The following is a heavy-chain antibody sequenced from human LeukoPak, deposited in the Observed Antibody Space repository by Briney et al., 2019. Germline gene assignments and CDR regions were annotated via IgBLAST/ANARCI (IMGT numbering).Heavy chain of an antibody. D-gene: IGHD2-21*01. J-gene: IGHJ4*02. CDR2: FDPEDGET. Sequence: ASVKVSCKVSGYTLTELSMHWVRQAPGKGLEWMGGFDPEDGETIYAQKFQGRVTMTEDTSTDTAYMELSSLRSDDTALYYCARGLTAGDWGLYYFDWWGQGTLVTVSS. CDR1: GYTLTELS. CDR3: ARGLTAGDWGLYYFDW. V-gene: IGHV1-24*01.